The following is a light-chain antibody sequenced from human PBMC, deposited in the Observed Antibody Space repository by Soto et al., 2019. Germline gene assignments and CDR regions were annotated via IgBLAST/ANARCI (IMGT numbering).Light chain of an antibody. CDR2: DAS. CDR1: QDISNY. Sequence: DIQMTQSPSSVSASVGDRVTITCQASQDISNYLNWYQQKPGKAPKLLIYDASNLETGVPSRFSGSGSGTDFTFTISSLQPEDIATYYCHQYDNLPLTFGPGTKVDIK. J-gene: IGKJ3*01. CDR3: HQYDNLPLT. V-gene: IGKV1-33*01.